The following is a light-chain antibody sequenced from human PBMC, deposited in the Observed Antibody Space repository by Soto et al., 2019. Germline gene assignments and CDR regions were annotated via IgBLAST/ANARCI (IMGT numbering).Light chain of an antibody. CDR1: QSISSW. Sequence: DIQMTQSPSTLSASVGDRVTITCRASQSISSWLAWYQQKPGKAPKLLIYKASSLESGVPSRFSGSGSGTVFTLTISSLQPDDFATYYCQQDKSYPWAFGQGTKVEVK. CDR3: QQDKSYPWA. CDR2: KAS. V-gene: IGKV1-5*03. J-gene: IGKJ1*01.